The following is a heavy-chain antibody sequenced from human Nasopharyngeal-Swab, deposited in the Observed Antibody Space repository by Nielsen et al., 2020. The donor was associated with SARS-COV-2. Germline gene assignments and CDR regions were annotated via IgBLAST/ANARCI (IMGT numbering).Heavy chain of an antibody. Sequence: WIRQPPGKGLEWVSSISSSSSYIYYADSVKGRFTISRDNAKKSLYLQMNSLRAEDTAGYYCARDRSTIWFGELPLDAFDIWGQGTMVTVSS. CDR2: ISSSSSYI. CDR3: ARDRSTIWFGELPLDAFDI. V-gene: IGHV3-21*01. J-gene: IGHJ3*02. D-gene: IGHD3-10*01.